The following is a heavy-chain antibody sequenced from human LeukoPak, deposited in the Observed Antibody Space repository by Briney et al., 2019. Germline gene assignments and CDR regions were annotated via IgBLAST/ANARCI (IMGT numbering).Heavy chain of an antibody. J-gene: IGHJ4*02. V-gene: IGHV4-39*01. CDR1: GGSISRSSYY. D-gene: IGHD3/OR15-3a*01. CDR3: ARHPGLAHPNFDY. Sequence: SETLSLTCTVSGGSISRSSYYWGWIRQPPGKALEWIGSLYYSGNTYYNPSLKSRVTISVDTSKNHFSLKLNSVTAADTAVYYCARHPGLAHPNFDYWGQGTLVTVSS. CDR2: LYYSGNT.